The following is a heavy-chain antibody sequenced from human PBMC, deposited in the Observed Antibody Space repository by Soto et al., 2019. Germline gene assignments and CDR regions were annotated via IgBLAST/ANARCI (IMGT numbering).Heavy chain of an antibody. D-gene: IGHD3-22*01. J-gene: IGHJ5*02. CDR3: ARDPYYYDSTGYYWVWFDP. V-gene: IGHV1-18*01. CDR1: GYTFTSSG. Sequence: ASVKVSCKASGYTFTSSGISWVRQAPGQGLEWMGWISAYNGNTNYAQKLQGRVTMTTDTSTSTAYMELRSLRSDDTAVYYCARDPYYYDSTGYYWVWFDPWGQGTLVTVSS. CDR2: ISAYNGNT.